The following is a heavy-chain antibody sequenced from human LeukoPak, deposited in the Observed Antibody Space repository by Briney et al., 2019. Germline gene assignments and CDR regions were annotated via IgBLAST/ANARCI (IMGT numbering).Heavy chain of an antibody. J-gene: IGHJ5*02. CDR3: ARFPLWFGEVDP. Sequence: SETLSLTCSVSGGPISSGSYYWTWIRQPAGKGLEWIGRIYTSGSTNYNPSLKSRVTISVDTSKNQFSLKLSSVTAADTAVYYCARFPLWFGEVDPWGQGTLVTVSS. V-gene: IGHV4-61*02. CDR1: GGPISSGSYY. CDR2: IYTSGST. D-gene: IGHD3-10*01.